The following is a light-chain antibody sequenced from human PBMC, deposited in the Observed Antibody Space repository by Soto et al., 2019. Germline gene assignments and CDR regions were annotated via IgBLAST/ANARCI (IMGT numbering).Light chain of an antibody. J-gene: IGLJ1*01. CDR1: SSDVGGYNY. Sequence: QSALTQPASVSGSPGQSITISCTGTSSDVGGYNYVSWYQQHPGKAPKLLIYEVTNRPSGVPNRFSGSKSGNAASLTISGLQAEDEADYYCSSYTNTGTLYVFGTGTKVTVL. V-gene: IGLV2-14*01. CDR2: EVT. CDR3: SSYTNTGTLYV.